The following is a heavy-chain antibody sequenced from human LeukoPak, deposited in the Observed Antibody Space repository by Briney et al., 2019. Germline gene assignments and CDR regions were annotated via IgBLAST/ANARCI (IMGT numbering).Heavy chain of an antibody. CDR3: ARDRGNRCSSTSCYAADY. V-gene: IGHV3-11*06. J-gene: IGHJ4*02. CDR1: GFTFSDYY. Sequence: KPGGSLRLSCAASGFTFSDYYMSWIRQAPGKGLEWVSYISSSSSYTNYADSMKGRFTISRDNAKNSLYLQMNSLRAEDTAVYYCARDRGNRCSSTSCYAADYWGQGTLVTVSS. CDR2: ISSSSSYT. D-gene: IGHD2-2*01.